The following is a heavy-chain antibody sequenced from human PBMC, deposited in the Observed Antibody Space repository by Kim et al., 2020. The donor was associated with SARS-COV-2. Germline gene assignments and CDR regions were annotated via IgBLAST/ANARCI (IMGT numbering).Heavy chain of an antibody. CDR3: TRDGPGAGIFGVVILYYYYYGMDV. V-gene: IGHV3-49*04. D-gene: IGHD3-3*01. Sequence: GGSLRLSCTASGFTFGDYAMSWVRQAPGKGLEWVGFIRSKAYGGTTEYAASVKGRFTISRDDSKSIAYLQMNRLKTEDTAVYYCTRDGPGAGIFGVVILYYYYYGMDVWGQGTTVTVSS. CDR1: GFTFGDYA. CDR2: IRSKAYGGTT. J-gene: IGHJ6*02.